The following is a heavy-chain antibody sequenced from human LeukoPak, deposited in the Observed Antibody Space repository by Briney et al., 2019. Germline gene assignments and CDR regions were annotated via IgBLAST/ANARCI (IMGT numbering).Heavy chain of an antibody. V-gene: IGHV7-4-1*02. J-gene: IGHJ3*02. CDR1: GYTFTGYY. Sequence: ASVKVSCKASGYTFTGYYMHWVRQAPGQGLEWMGWINTNTGNPTYAQGFTGRFVFSLDTSVSTEYLQISSLKAEDTAVYYCARDRSRWIQLGRAFDIWGQGTMVTVSS. D-gene: IGHD5-18*01. CDR2: INTNTGNP. CDR3: ARDRSRWIQLGRAFDI.